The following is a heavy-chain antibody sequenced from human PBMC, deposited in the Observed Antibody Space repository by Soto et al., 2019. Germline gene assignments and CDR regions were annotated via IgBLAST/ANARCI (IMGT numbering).Heavy chain of an antibody. V-gene: IGHV3-33*01. CDR3: ARDQGGHIGNFIFDN. CDR2: RWWHGRDI. CDR1: GFSFSDYV. D-gene: IGHD2-21*01. J-gene: IGHJ4*02. Sequence: GGSLRLSCTASGFSFSDYVMHWVRQPPGKGLEWEAVRWWHGRDIFYENSVKGRFTISRDNSKNTLYLQMNSLRVEDAGVYYCARDQGGHIGNFIFDNWGQGTLVTV.